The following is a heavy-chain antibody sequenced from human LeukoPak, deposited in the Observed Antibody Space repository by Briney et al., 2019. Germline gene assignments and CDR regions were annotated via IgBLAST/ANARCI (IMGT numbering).Heavy chain of an antibody. J-gene: IGHJ4*02. Sequence: GGSLRLSCAASGFTFSSYSMNWVRQAPGNGLEWVSHITASGTAMFYADSVKGRFTISRDNAKNSLYLQMNSLRDEDTAVYYCAKTRPLDSSSWSHGDYWGQGTLVTVSS. D-gene: IGHD6-13*01. CDR3: AKTRPLDSSSWSHGDY. CDR1: GFTFSSYS. V-gene: IGHV3-48*02. CDR2: ITASGTAM.